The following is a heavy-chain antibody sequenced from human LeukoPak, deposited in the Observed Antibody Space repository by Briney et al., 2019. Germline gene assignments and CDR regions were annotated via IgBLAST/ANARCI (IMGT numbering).Heavy chain of an antibody. D-gene: IGHD1/OR15-1a*01. Sequence: GGSLRLSCAASGFTFSSYSMNWVRQAPGKGLEWISSISSSSSYIYYADSVKGRFTISRDNAKNSLYLQMNSLRAEDTAVYYCAKGTKPVMTIPDYWGQGILVTVSS. V-gene: IGHV3-21*01. CDR3: AKGTKPVMTIPDY. CDR2: ISSSSSYI. CDR1: GFTFSSYS. J-gene: IGHJ4*02.